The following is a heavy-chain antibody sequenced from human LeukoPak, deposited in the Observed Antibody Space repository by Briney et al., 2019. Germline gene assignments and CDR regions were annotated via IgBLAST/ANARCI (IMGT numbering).Heavy chain of an antibody. CDR3: ARDRGRYCSGGSCYVFRYRWDAAGREFYYYYMDV. CDR2: INHSGST. V-gene: IGHV4-34*01. Sequence: SETLSLTCAVYGGSFSGYYWSWIRQPPGKGLEWIGEINHSGSTNYNPSLKSRVTISVDTSKNQFSLKLSSVTAADTAVYYCARDRGRYCSGGSCYVFRYRWDAAGREFYYYYMDVWGKGTTVTVSS. J-gene: IGHJ6*03. D-gene: IGHD2-15*01. CDR1: GGSFSGYY.